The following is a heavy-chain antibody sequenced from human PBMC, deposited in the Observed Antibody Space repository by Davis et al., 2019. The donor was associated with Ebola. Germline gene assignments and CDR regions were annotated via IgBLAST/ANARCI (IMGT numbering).Heavy chain of an antibody. Sequence: SETLSLTCTVSGGSISSYYWSWIRQPPGKGLEWIGYIYYSGSTNYNPSLKSRVTISVDTSKNQFSLKLSSVTAADTAVYYCARGGRWLPKQFYYWGQGTLVTVSS. CDR3: ARGGRWLPKQFYY. CDR1: GGSISSYY. J-gene: IGHJ4*02. CDR2: IYYSGST. V-gene: IGHV4-59*12. D-gene: IGHD5-24*01.